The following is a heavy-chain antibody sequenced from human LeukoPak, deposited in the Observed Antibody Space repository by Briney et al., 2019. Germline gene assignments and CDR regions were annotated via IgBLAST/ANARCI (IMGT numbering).Heavy chain of an antibody. CDR3: ASMGRYFDWLLNNWFDP. J-gene: IGHJ5*02. CDR1: GFTFSSYA. CDR2: ISGSGGST. D-gene: IGHD3-9*01. Sequence: PGGSLRLSCAASGFTFSSYAMSWVRQAPGKGLEWVSAISGSGGSTYYADSVKGRFTISRDNSKNTLYLQMNSLRAEDTAVYYCASMGRYFDWLLNNWFDPWGQGTLVTVSS. V-gene: IGHV3-23*01.